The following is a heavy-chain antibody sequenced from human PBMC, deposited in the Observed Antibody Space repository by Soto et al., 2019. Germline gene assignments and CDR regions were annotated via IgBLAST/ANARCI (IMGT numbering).Heavy chain of an antibody. CDR3: ARPTTNYYYGMDV. Sequence: GVLMRICCRGSGERILNYGIGWMSKMPGKGLEWMGLMDPGDSDTRYSPSFQGQVTISADKSISTAYLQWSSLKASDTAMYYCARPTTNYYYGMDVWGQGTTVNVSS. D-gene: IGHD4-17*01. J-gene: IGHJ6*02. CDR2: MDPGDSDT. CDR1: GERILNYG. V-gene: IGHV5-51*01.